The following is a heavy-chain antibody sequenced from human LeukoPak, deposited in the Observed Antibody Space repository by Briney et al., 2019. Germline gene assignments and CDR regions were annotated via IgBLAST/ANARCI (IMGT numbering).Heavy chain of an antibody. CDR1: GYTFTGYY. Sequence: GASVKVSCKASGYTFTGYYVHWVRQAPGQGLEWMGWINPNSGGTNYAQKFQGRVTMTRDTSISTAYMELSRLRSDDTAVYYCARDYSSSWYSLYYFDYWGQGTLVTVSS. V-gene: IGHV1-2*02. CDR3: ARDYSSSWYSLYYFDY. CDR2: INPNSGGT. D-gene: IGHD6-13*01. J-gene: IGHJ4*02.